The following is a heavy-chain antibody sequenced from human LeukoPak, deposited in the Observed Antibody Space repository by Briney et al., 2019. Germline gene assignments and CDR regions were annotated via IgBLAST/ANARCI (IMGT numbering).Heavy chain of an antibody. CDR2: IFYSGST. CDR1: GYSISSGYY. CDR3: ARGRIGGYSYTYRNWFDP. V-gene: IGHV4-38-2*02. Sequence: PSETLSLTCNASGYSISSGYYWGWIRQPPGKGLEWIGNIFYSGSTYYSPSLKSRVTISVNTSKNQFSLKLSSVTAADTAVYYCARGRIGGYSYTYRNWFDPWGQGTLVTVSS. D-gene: IGHD5-18*01. J-gene: IGHJ5*02.